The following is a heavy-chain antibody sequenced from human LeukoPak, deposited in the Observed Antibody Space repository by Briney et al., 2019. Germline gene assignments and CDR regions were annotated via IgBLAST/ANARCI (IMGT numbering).Heavy chain of an antibody. J-gene: IGHJ6*02. CDR1: GFSFSRYG. Sequence: AGGSLRLSCAASGFSFSRYGMHWVRQAPGKGLEGVAFIRYDGSNQYYADSVKGRFTISRDNSKNTLYLQMNSLRAEDTAVYYCATPARLYCSGGSCYAGYYGMDVWGQGTTVTVSS. V-gene: IGHV3-30*02. CDR2: IRYDGSNQ. CDR3: ATPARLYCSGGSCYAGYYGMDV. D-gene: IGHD2-15*01.